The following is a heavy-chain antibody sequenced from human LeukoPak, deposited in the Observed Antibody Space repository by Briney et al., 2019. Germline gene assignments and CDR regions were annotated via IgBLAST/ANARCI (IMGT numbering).Heavy chain of an antibody. Sequence: SVKVSCKASGGTFSSYAISWVRQAPGQGLELMGGIIPIFGTANYAQKFQGRVTITADESTSTAYMELSSLRPEDTAVYYCARDSGYSYSEAVDYWGQGTLVTVSS. CDR2: IIPIFGTA. D-gene: IGHD5-18*01. V-gene: IGHV1-69*01. CDR3: ARDSGYSYSEAVDY. J-gene: IGHJ4*02. CDR1: GGTFSSYA.